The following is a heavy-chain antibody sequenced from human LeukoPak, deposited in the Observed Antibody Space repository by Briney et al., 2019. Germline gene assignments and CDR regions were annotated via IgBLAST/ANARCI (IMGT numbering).Heavy chain of an antibody. Sequence: GGSLRLSCAASGFTFSGSAMHWVRQASGKGLEWVGRIRSKANSYATAYAASVKGRFTISRDDSKNTAYLQMNSLKTEDTAVYYCAVDRDTARFDIWGQGTMVTVSS. CDR2: IRSKANSYAT. V-gene: IGHV3-73*01. CDR3: AVDRDTARFDI. CDR1: GFTFSGSA. J-gene: IGHJ3*02. D-gene: IGHD5-18*01.